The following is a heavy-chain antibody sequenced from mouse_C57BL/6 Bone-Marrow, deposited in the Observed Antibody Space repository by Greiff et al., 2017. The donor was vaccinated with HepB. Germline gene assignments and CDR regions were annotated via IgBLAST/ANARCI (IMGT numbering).Heavy chain of an antibody. CDR2: INPSSGYT. V-gene: IGHV1-7*01. CDR1: GYTFTSYW. Sequence: VQVVESGAELAKPGASVKLSCKASGYTFTSYWMHWVKQRPGQGLEWIGYINPSSGYTKYNQKFKDKATLTADKSSSTAYMQLSSLTYEDSAVYYCARLYYGRWYFDVWGTGTTVTVSS. J-gene: IGHJ1*03. D-gene: IGHD1-1*01. CDR3: ARLYYGRWYFDV.